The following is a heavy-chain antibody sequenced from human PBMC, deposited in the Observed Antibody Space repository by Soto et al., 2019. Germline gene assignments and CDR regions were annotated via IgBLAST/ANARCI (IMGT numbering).Heavy chain of an antibody. J-gene: IGHJ5*01. Sequence: SETLSLTCTVSGGSMSSVGYYWTWIRQHPGKGLEWIGYIHYSGSAYYNPSLKSRVTISVDTSKKQFSLKLSSVTAADTAVYYCARSNYNYFDSWGQGTLVTVSS. V-gene: IGHV4-31*03. CDR1: GGSMSSVGYY. CDR3: ARSNYNYFDS. D-gene: IGHD4-4*01. CDR2: IHYSGSA.